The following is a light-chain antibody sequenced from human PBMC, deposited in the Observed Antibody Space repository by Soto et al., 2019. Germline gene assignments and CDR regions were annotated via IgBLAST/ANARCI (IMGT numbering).Light chain of an antibody. CDR1: SSDVGGYNY. Sequence: QSVLTQPRSVSGSPGQSVTISCTGTSSDVGGYNYVSWYQQHPGKAPKLIIYDVSKRPSGVPDRFSGSKSGNTASLAISGLQTEDEADYFFCSYAGSYTWVFGGGTKLTVL. CDR3: CSYAGSYTWV. V-gene: IGLV2-11*01. J-gene: IGLJ3*02. CDR2: DVS.